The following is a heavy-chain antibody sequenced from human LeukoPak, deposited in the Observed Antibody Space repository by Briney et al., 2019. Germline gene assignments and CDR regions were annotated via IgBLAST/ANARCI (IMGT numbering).Heavy chain of an antibody. Sequence: SETLSLPCTVSGGSISSYYWRWIRQPPGKGLEWIGYIYYSGSTNYNPSLKSRVTISVDTSKNQFSLKLSSVTAADTAVYYCARVRGSGSYPPYYYYGMDVWGQGTTVTVSS. D-gene: IGHD3-10*01. CDR1: GGSISSYY. V-gene: IGHV4-59*01. J-gene: IGHJ6*02. CDR2: IYYSGST. CDR3: ARVRGSGSYPPYYYYGMDV.